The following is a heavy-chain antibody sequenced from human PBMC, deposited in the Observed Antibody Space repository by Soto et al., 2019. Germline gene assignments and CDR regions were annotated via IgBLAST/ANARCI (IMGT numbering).Heavy chain of an antibody. Sequence: SETLSLTCTVSGGSISGTSYYWGWVRQPPEKGLEWIGAISYGGSTYHNPSLRSRVTIFVDTSKSQFSLDLTSVTAADTAVYYCARHRRETGTYAQPLDYWGQGTLVTVSS. V-gene: IGHV4-39*01. J-gene: IGHJ4*02. D-gene: IGHD1-1*01. CDR1: GGSISGTSYY. CDR2: ISYGGST. CDR3: ARHRRETGTYAQPLDY.